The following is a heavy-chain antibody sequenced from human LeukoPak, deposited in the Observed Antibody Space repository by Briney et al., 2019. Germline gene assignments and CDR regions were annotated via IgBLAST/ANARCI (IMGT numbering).Heavy chain of an antibody. V-gene: IGHV3-23*01. Sequence: GSLRLSCAASGFTFSSYAMSWVRQAPGKGLEWVSAISGSGGSTYYADSVKGRFTISRDNSKNTLYLQMNSLRAEDTAVYYCAKGGGYCSSTSCYAPDYWGQGTLVTVSS. D-gene: IGHD2-2*01. CDR1: GFTFSSYA. CDR2: ISGSGGST. CDR3: AKGGGYCSSTSCYAPDY. J-gene: IGHJ4*02.